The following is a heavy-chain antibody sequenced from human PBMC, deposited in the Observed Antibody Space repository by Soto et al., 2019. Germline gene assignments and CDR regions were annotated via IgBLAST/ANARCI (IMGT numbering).Heavy chain of an antibody. Sequence: ASVKVSCKASGYTFTEYPIHWVRQAPGQGLEWMGWIDTGSGNARFSQNFKGRVTLSRDTSAATAYMDLRNLRPEDTAVYFCARVKAVKSDYWGQGTMVTV. D-gene: IGHD4-17*01. CDR1: GYTFTEYP. CDR3: ARVKAVKSDY. J-gene: IGHJ4*02. V-gene: IGHV1-3*04. CDR2: IDTGSGNA.